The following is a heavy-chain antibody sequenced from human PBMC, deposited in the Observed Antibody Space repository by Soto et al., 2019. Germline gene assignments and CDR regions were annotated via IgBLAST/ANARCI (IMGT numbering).Heavy chain of an antibody. Sequence: EVQLVESGGGLVQPGGSLRLSCAASGFTVSSNYMNWVRQAPGKGLEWVSVIYSDGRTYYADSVKGRFTVSRDNSKNTLYLQMSSLRAEDTAVYYWARRFGGTIDYWGQGTLVTVSS. V-gene: IGHV3-66*01. CDR3: ARRFGGTIDY. D-gene: IGHD1-1*01. J-gene: IGHJ4*02. CDR2: IYSDGRT. CDR1: GFTVSSNY.